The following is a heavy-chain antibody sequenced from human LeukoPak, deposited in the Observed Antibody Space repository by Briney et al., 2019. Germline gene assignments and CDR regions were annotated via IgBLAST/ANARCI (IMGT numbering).Heavy chain of an antibody. V-gene: IGHV3-43*02. Sequence: GGSLRLSCAASGFTFDNYPMYWVRQAPGKGLEWVSLISGDGDTTSYADSMRGRFTISRDNSKSSLYLQMNSLRAEDTAVYYCARTIAARVYYFDYWGQGTLVTVSS. CDR2: ISGDGDTT. J-gene: IGHJ4*02. CDR1: GFTFDNYP. D-gene: IGHD6-6*01. CDR3: ARTIAARVYYFDY.